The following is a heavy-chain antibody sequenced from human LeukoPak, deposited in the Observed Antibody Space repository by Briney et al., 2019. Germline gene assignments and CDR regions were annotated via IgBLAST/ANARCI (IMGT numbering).Heavy chain of an antibody. CDR1: FXXXG. Sequence: FXXXGISXXRQAPGQGLEWMGWISAYNGSTNYAQKLQGRVTMTTDTSTSTAYMELRSLRSDDTAAYYCARDTVAVAYYYGMDVWGQGTTVTVSS. CDR2: ISAYNGST. D-gene: IGHD6-19*01. CDR3: ARDTVAVAYYYGMDV. V-gene: IGHV1-18*01. J-gene: IGHJ6*02.